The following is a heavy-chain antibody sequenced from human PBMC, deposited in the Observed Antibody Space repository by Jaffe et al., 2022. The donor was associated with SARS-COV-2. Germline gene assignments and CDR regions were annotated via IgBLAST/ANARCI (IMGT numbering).Heavy chain of an antibody. CDR1: GYTFTSYG. D-gene: IGHD4-17*01. CDR2: ISAYNGNT. Sequence: QVQLVQSGAEVKKPGASVKVSCKASGYTFTSYGISWVRQAPGQGLEWMGWISAYNGNTNYAQKLQGRVTMTTDTSTSTAYMELRSLRSDDTAVYYCARDEGILESNSPYDYGDYVRAAWLTFDIWGQGTMVTVSS. V-gene: IGHV1-18*01. CDR3: ARDEGILESNSPYDYGDYVRAAWLTFDI. J-gene: IGHJ3*02.